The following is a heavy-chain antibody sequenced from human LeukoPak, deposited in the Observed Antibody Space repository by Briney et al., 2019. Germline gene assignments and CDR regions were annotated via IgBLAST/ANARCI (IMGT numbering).Heavy chain of an antibody. J-gene: IGHJ3*02. CDR1: GYTFTGYY. Sequence: PEASVKVSCKASGYTFTGYYMHWVRQAPGQGLEWMGWINPNSGGTNYAQKFQGRVTMTRDTSITTAYMELSRLRSDDTAVYYCAREPLGVGQAFDIWGQGTMVTVSS. V-gene: IGHV1-2*02. D-gene: IGHD3-10*01. CDR3: AREPLGVGQAFDI. CDR2: INPNSGGT.